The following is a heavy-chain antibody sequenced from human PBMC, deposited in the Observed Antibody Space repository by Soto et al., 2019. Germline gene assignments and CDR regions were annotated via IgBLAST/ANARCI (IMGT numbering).Heavy chain of an antibody. CDR1: GFTFSNAW. V-gene: IGHV3-15*01. J-gene: IGHJ4*02. CDR3: TTRGDDFDY. Sequence: GGSLRLSCAASGFTFSNAWMSWVRQAPGKGLEWVGRIKSKIHGGTTDYAAPVKGRITISRDDSKNTLYLQMNSLKTEDTAIYYCTTRGDDFDYWGQGTLVTVSS. D-gene: IGHD2-21*02. CDR2: IKSKIHGGTT.